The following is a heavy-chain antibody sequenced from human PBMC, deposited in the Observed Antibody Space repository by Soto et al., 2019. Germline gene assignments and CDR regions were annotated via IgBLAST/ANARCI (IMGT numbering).Heavy chain of an antibody. J-gene: IGHJ6*04. Sequence: SETLSLTCTVSGGSISSYYWSWIRQPPGKGLEWIGYIYYSGSTNYNPSLKSRVTISVDTSKNQFSLKLSSVTAADTAVYYCASTTPDGFWSGYPYYYGMDVWGKGTTVTVSS. CDR3: ASTTPDGFWSGYPYYYGMDV. D-gene: IGHD3-3*01. CDR1: GGSISSYY. CDR2: IYYSGST. V-gene: IGHV4-59*01.